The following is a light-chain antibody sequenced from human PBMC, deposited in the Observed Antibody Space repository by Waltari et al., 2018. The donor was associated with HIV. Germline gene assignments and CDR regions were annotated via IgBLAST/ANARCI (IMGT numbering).Light chain of an antibody. CDR1: SSNIGNNY. CDR3: ATWDTSLSAVV. Sequence: QSVLTQPPSVSAAPGPTVPISCSGSSSNIGNNYVSWYQQLPGIAPKLLIYDNNKRPSGIPDRFSGSKSGTSATLGITGLQTGDEADYYCATWDTSLSAVVFGGGTKLTVL. J-gene: IGLJ2*01. V-gene: IGLV1-51*01. CDR2: DNN.